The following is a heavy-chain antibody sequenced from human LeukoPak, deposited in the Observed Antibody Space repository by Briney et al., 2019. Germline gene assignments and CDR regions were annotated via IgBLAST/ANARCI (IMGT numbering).Heavy chain of an antibody. D-gene: IGHD6-13*01. CDR2: INHSGST. CDR3: ARDLSSSWHLYYFDY. Sequence: SETLSLTCAVYGGSFSGYYRSWLRQPPGKGLEWLGEINHSGSTNYNPSLKSRVTISVHTSKNQFSLKLSSVTAADTAVYYCARDLSSSWHLYYFDYWGQGTLVTVSS. CDR1: GGSFSGYY. J-gene: IGHJ4*02. V-gene: IGHV4-34*01.